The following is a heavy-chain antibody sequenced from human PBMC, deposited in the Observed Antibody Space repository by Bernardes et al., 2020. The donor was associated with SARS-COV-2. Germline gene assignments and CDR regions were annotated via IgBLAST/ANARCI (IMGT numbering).Heavy chain of an antibody. Sequence: ASVKVSCKASGYTFTSYDINWVRQATGQGLEWMVWMNPNSGNTGYAQKFQGRVTMTRNTSISTAYMELSSLRSEDTAVYYCARVIRIAAADLGYWGQGTLVTVSS. V-gene: IGHV1-8*01. CDR1: GYTFTSYD. CDR3: ARVIRIAAADLGY. J-gene: IGHJ4*02. CDR2: MNPNSGNT. D-gene: IGHD6-13*01.